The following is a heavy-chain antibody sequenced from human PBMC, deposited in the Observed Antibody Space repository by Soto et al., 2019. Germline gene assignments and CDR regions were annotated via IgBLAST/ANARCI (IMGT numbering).Heavy chain of an antibody. V-gene: IGHV3-33*01. CDR1: GFTFSSYG. J-gene: IGHJ6*03. CDR2: IWYDGSNK. CDR3: VRDRRSKYYYYYYMDV. Sequence: GGSLRLSCAASGFTFSSYGMHWVRQAPGKGLEWVAVIWYDGSNKYYADSVKGRFTISRGNSKNTLYLQMNSLRAEDTAVYYCVRDRRSKYYYYYYMDVWGKGTTVTVSS.